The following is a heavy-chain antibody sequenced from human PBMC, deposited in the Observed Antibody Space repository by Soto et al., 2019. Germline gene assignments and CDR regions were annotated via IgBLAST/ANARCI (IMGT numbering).Heavy chain of an antibody. CDR1: GFSLSTTGLG. Sequence: QITLKESGPTLVKPTQTLTLTCTFSGFSLSTTGLGVGWIRQPPGKALEFLALTYLNGDKRYRPSLRSRLTITKDTSKNQVVLTMTNMDPMDTATYYCARIKGITYAWVADGMDVWGQGTTVTVSS. D-gene: IGHD1-20*01. V-gene: IGHV2-5*01. J-gene: IGHJ6*02. CDR3: ARIKGITYAWVADGMDV. CDR2: TYLNGDK.